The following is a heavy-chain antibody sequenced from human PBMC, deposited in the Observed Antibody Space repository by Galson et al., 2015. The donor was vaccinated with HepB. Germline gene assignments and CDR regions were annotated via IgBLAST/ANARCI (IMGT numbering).Heavy chain of an antibody. Sequence: SLRLSCAASGFTFSRYSMNWVRQAPGKGLEWVSSISSSSSYIYDADSVKGRFTISRGNSKNTLYLQMNSLRAEDTAVYYCAREGAYYYDSSDKGAFDIWGQGTMVTVSS. CDR3: AREGAYYYDSSDKGAFDI. D-gene: IGHD3-22*01. CDR2: ISSSSSYI. J-gene: IGHJ3*02. CDR1: GFTFSRYS. V-gene: IGHV3-21*01.